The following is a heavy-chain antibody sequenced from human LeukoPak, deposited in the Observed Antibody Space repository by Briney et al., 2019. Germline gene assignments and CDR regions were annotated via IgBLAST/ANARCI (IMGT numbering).Heavy chain of an antibody. D-gene: IGHD2-2*02. CDR2: ISAYNGNT. J-gene: IGHJ4*02. Sequence: ASVKGSCKASGYTFTSYGISWVRQDPGQGIEWMGWISAYNGNTNDAQKLQGRVTMTTDTSTSTAYMELRSLRSDDTAVYYCARLGYCSSTSCYTFDYWGQGTLVTVSS. CDR1: GYTFTSYG. V-gene: IGHV1-18*01. CDR3: ARLGYCSSTSCYTFDY.